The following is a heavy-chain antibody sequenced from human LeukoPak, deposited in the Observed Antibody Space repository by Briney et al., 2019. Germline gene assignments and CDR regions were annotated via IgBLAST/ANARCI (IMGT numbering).Heavy chain of an antibody. J-gene: IGHJ4*02. CDR3: ARSDHDYGDYGLDY. CDR1: GGSISSGGYY. D-gene: IGHD4-17*01. Sequence: SQTLFLTCTVSGGSISSGGYYWSWIRQHPGKGLEWIGYIYYSGSTYYNPSLKSRVTISVDTSKNQFSLKLSSVTAADTAVYYCARSDHDYGDYGLDYWGQGTLVTVSS. V-gene: IGHV4-31*03. CDR2: IYYSGST.